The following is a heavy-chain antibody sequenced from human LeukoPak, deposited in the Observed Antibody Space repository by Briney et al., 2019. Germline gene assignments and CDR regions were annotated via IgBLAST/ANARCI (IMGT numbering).Heavy chain of an antibody. D-gene: IGHD3-22*01. Sequence: SQTLTLTCTVSGGSISSGGYYWRWIRQHPGKGLEWIGYIYYSGSTYYNPSLKSRVTISVDTSKNQFSLKLSSVTAADTAVYYCARDTMHYYDSSGRGGFDYWGQGTLVTVSS. CDR3: ARDTMHYYDSSGRGGFDY. CDR1: GGSISSGGYY. V-gene: IGHV4-31*03. CDR2: IYYSGST. J-gene: IGHJ4*02.